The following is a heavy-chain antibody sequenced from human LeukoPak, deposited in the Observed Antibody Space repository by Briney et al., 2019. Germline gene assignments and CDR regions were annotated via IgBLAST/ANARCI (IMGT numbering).Heavy chain of an antibody. CDR2: IGSRSGDI. V-gene: IGHV3-21*01. D-gene: IGHD1-26*01. J-gene: IGHJ4*02. Sequence: GGSLRLSCAAAGFTFSSYSMTWVRPPPGKGLEWISSIGSRSGDIYYADSLKGRFTISRDNAENSLYLQMNSVRAEDTAVYYCARGRGGSWWGQGTRVTVSS. CDR3: ARGRGGSW. CDR1: GFTFSSYS.